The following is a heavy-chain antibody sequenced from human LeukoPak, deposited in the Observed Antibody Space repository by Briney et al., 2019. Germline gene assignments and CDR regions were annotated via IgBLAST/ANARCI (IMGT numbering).Heavy chain of an antibody. D-gene: IGHD1-26*01. J-gene: IGHJ5*02. V-gene: IGHV4-39*07. CDR3: ARVGDVGATNWFDP. CDR2: IYYSGST. CDR1: GGSISSSNHY. Sequence: SETLCLTCTVFGGSISSSNHYWGWIRQPPGKGLEWIGSIYYSGSTYYNPSLKSRVTISVDTSKNQFSLKLSSVTAADTAVYYCARVGDVGATNWFDPWGQGTLVTVSS.